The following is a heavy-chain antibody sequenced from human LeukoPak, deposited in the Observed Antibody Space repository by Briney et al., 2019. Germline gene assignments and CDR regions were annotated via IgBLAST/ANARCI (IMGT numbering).Heavy chain of an antibody. CDR3: ARDKGLLEWLLPDY. D-gene: IGHD3-3*01. Sequence: PGASVKVSCKVSGYTLTELSMHWVRQAPGKGLEWMGGFDPEDGETIYAQKFQGRVTMTEDTSTDTAYMELSSLRSEDTAVYYCARDKGLLEWLLPDYWGQGTLVTVSS. J-gene: IGHJ4*02. CDR1: GYTLTELS. CDR2: FDPEDGET. V-gene: IGHV1-24*01.